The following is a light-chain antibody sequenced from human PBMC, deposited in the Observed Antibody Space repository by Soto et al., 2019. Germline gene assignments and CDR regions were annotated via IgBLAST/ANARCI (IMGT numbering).Light chain of an antibody. V-gene: IGKV1-5*03. Sequence: DIQMTQSPSTLSASVGDRVTITLRASQNINTWLAWYQQKPGKAPKLLILKASSLESGVPSRFSGSGSGTEFTLTISSLQPDDLATYYCQQYNNYFWALGQGTKVDIK. CDR3: QQYNNYFWA. CDR1: QNINTW. CDR2: KAS. J-gene: IGKJ1*01.